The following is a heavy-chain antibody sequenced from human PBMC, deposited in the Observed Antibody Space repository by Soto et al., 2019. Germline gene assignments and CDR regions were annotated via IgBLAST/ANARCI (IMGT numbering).Heavy chain of an antibody. CDR3: ATSADNGFDP. CDR2: IYYTGTA. J-gene: IGHJ5*02. CDR1: GGSISSGSYY. Sequence: QMQLHESGPGLVTPSETLSLTCTVSGGSISSGSYYWGWIRQPPGKGLEWIGSIYYTGTAYYDSSLKTRVTMSIDLSKHQFSLRLTSVTAAYTATYYCATSADNGFDPWGQGILVTVSS. V-gene: IGHV4-39*01.